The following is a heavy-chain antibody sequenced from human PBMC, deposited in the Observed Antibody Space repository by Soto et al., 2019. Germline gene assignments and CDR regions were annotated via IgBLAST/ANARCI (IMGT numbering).Heavy chain of an antibody. Sequence: GGSLRLSCAASGFTFSSYAMHWVRQAPGKGLEWVAVISYDGSNKYYADSVKGRFTISRDNSKNTLYLQMNSLRAEDTAVYYCARDLAAAILPEEGFDYGMDVWGQGATVTVSS. D-gene: IGHD6-13*01. V-gene: IGHV3-30-3*01. CDR1: GFTFSSYA. CDR2: ISYDGSNK. J-gene: IGHJ6*02. CDR3: ARDLAAAILPEEGFDYGMDV.